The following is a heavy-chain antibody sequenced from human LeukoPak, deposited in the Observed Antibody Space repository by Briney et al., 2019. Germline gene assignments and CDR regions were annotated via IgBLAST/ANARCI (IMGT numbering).Heavy chain of an antibody. CDR1: GGSISSYY. J-gene: IGHJ4*02. V-gene: IGHV4-59*01. CDR3: ARSEFEMATILDY. Sequence: SETLSLTCTVSGGSISSYYWSWIRQPPGKGLEWIGYIYYSGSTNYNPSLKSRVTISVDTSKNQFSLKLSSVTAADTAVYYCARSEFEMATILDYWGQGTLVTVSS. CDR2: IYYSGST. D-gene: IGHD5-24*01.